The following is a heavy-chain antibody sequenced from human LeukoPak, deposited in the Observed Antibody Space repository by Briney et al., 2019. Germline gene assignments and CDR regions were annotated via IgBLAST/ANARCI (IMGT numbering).Heavy chain of an antibody. CDR2: IYYSGST. D-gene: IGHD3-3*01. Sequence: SETLSLTCTVSGGSISSSSYYWGWIRQPPGKGLEWIGSIYYSGSTYYNPSLKSRVTISVDTSKNQFSLKLSSVTAADTAVYYCARLDYDFWSGYPFDYWGQGTLVAVSS. CDR3: ARLDYDFWSGYPFDY. V-gene: IGHV4-39*07. CDR1: GGSISSSSYY. J-gene: IGHJ4*02.